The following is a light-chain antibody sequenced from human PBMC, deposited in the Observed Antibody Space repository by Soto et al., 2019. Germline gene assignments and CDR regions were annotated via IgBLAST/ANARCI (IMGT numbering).Light chain of an antibody. CDR2: DAS. J-gene: IGKJ1*01. Sequence: DIQMTQSPSTLSASVGDRVTIACRASQSISSWLAWYQQKPGKAPKLLIYDASSLESGVPSRFSCSRSGTEFTLTISSLQPDDFATYYCQQYNSYSPRTFGQGTKV. CDR3: QQYNSYSPRT. CDR1: QSISSW. V-gene: IGKV1-5*01.